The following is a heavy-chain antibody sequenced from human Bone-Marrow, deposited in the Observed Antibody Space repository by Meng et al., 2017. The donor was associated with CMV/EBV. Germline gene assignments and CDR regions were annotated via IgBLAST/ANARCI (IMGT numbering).Heavy chain of an antibody. CDR2: IYWDDDK. D-gene: IGHD5-18*01. Sequence: QITLKESGPTLVKPXXXXTLXCTFSGFSLSTSGVGVGWIRQPPGKALEWLALIYWDDDKRYSPSLKSRLTITKDTSKNQVVLTMTNMDPVDTATYYCARVDTAMMFDPWGQGTLVTV. V-gene: IGHV2-5*02. CDR1: GFSLSTSGVG. J-gene: IGHJ5*02. CDR3: ARVDTAMMFDP.